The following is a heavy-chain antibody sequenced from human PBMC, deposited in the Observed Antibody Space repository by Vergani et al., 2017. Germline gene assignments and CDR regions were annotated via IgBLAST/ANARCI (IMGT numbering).Heavy chain of an antibody. CDR1: VFTFSSYS. CDR2: ISSSSSYI. V-gene: IGHV3-21*01. J-gene: IGHJ6*02. CDR3: ARDRYDLGSGSYPYFYYDGLDV. Sequence: EVQLVESGGGLVKRGGSLRLSCAASVFTFSSYSMNWVRQAPGKGLEWVSSISSSSSYIHYSDSLKGRFTISRDNAKSSLYLQMNSLRAEDTGVYYCARDRYDLGSGSYPYFYYDGLDVWGQGTAVTVSS. D-gene: IGHD3-10*01.